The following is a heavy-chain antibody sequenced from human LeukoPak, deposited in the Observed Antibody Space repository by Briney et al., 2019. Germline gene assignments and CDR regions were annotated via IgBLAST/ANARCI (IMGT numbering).Heavy chain of an antibody. V-gene: IGHV3-49*03. D-gene: IGHD1-1*01. CDR3: TRDRGAYNLYDY. CDR2: IRSKAYGETA. J-gene: IGHJ4*02. CDR1: GFTFCDYA. Sequence: GGSLRLSCTASGFTFCDYAMSWIRQAPGKGLEWGGFIRSKAYGETADYAASVKGRFTISRDDSRAIAYLQMNSLKTEDTAVYHCTRDRGAYNLYDYWGQGTLVTVSS.